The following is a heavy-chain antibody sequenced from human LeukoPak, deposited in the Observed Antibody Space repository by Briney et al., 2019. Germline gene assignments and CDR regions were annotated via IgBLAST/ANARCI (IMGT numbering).Heavy chain of an antibody. Sequence: ASVKVSCKASGYTFTGYYMHWVRQAPGQGLEWMGWINPNSGGTNYAQKFQGRVTMTRDTSISTAYMELSRLRSDDTAVYYCARDREPLVTLIVVDAFDIWGQGTMVTVS. CDR1: GYTFTGYY. D-gene: IGHD3-22*01. J-gene: IGHJ3*02. V-gene: IGHV1-2*02. CDR3: ARDREPLVTLIVVDAFDI. CDR2: INPNSGGT.